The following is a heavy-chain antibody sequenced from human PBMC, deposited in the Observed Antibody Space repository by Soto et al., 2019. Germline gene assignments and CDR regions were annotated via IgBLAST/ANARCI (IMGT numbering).Heavy chain of an antibody. CDR2: IRRKANSYAK. CDR1: GFTFSGSA. CDR3: TSYGYYMDV. Sequence: EVQLVESGGGLVQPGGSLKLSCAASGFTFSGSAMHWVRQASGKGLEWVGRIRRKANSYAKAYAASVKGRFTISRDDSKNTAYLQMNSLKTEDTAVNYCTSYGYYMDVWGKGTTVTVSS. J-gene: IGHJ6*03. D-gene: IGHD3-10*01. V-gene: IGHV3-73*01.